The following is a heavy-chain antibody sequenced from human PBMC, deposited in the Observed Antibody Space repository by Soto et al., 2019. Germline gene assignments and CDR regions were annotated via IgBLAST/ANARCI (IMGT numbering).Heavy chain of an antibody. D-gene: IGHD3-10*01. CDR2: IYYSGST. CDR1: GGSISSGDYY. CDR3: ARWWFGEFFDF. V-gene: IGHV4-30-4*01. Sequence: SETLSLTCTVSGGSISSGDYYWSWIRQPPGKGLEWIGYIYYSGSTYYNPSLKSRVTISVDTSKNQFSLKLSSVTAADTAVYYCARWWFGEFFDFWGQGTLVTVSS. J-gene: IGHJ4*02.